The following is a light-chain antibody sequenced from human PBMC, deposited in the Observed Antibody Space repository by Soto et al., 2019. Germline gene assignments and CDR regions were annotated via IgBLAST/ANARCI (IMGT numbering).Light chain of an antibody. CDR3: HQTYNTPLT. V-gene: IGKV1-39*01. J-gene: IGKJ4*01. Sequence: DIEMTQSPSSLSASVGDRVTITCRASQSISKYVSWFQHTPGNAPKLLIYAASGMQSGIPARFSGSGSGTDFTLTINSLQREDFATYYCHQTYNTPLTFGGGTKVDIK. CDR1: QSISKY. CDR2: AAS.